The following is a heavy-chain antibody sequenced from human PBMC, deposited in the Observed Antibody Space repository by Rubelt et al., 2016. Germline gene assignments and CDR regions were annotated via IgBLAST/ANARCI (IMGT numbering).Heavy chain of an antibody. CDR1: GFTFSSYD. J-gene: IGHJ4*02. CDR2: ISSSGSTI. Sequence: EVQLVESGGGLVQPGGSLRLSCAASGFTFSSYDMNWVRQAPGKGLEWVSYISSSGSTIHYADSVKGRFTISRDNAKNTLYLQMNRLTAEDTAVYYWARKKLGTNSFDHWGQGALVTVSS. CDR3: ARKKLGTNSFDH. V-gene: IGHV3-48*03. D-gene: IGHD1-26*01.